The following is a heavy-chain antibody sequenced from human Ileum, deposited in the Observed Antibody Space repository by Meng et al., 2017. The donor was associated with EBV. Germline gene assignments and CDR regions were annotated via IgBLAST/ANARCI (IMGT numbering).Heavy chain of an antibody. CDR3: ARKGGNWLDP. J-gene: IGHJ5*02. CDR2: IIPSGSST. D-gene: IGHD3-16*01. V-gene: IGHV1-46*01. Sequence: QPQLVQSGAEVKSPXXXXXXSCKASGYIFTSYYIYWMRQAPGQGLEWMGTIIPSGSSTNYAQKFQGRVTMTRDTSTSTVYMELSSLRSEDAAMYYCARKGGNWLDPWGQGTLGTVSS. CDR1: GYIFTSYY.